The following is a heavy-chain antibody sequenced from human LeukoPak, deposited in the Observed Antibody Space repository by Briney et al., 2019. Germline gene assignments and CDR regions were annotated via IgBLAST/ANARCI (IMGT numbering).Heavy chain of an antibody. D-gene: IGHD4-17*01. CDR3: ARVDYGDYGFDY. V-gene: IGHV3-66*01. Sequence: GGSLRLSCAASGFTVSSNYMSWVRQAPGEGLEWVSVIYSGGSTYYADSVKGRFTISRDNSKNTLYLQMNSLRAEDTAVYYCARVDYGDYGFDYWGQGTLVTVSS. CDR2: IYSGGST. J-gene: IGHJ4*02. CDR1: GFTVSSNY.